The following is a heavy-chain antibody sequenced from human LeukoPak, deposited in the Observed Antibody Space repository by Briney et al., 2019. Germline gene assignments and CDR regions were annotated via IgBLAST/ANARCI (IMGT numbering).Heavy chain of an antibody. Sequence: SETLSLTCTVSGGSISSNYWSWIRQPPGKGLEWLGYIYYSGSTKYNPSLQSRVTISLDTSKNQFSLKLRSLTAADTAVYYCARGSTVLYYYYYMDVWGKGTTVTVSS. J-gene: IGHJ6*03. D-gene: IGHD4-17*01. V-gene: IGHV4-59*01. CDR3: ARGSTVLYYYYYMDV. CDR1: GGSISSNY. CDR2: IYYSGST.